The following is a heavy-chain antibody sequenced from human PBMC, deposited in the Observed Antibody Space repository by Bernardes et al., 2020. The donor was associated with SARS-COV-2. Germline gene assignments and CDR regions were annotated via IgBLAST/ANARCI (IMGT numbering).Heavy chain of an antibody. CDR1: GGSIASDYYY. J-gene: IGHJ5*02. CDR3: ARLLGLDHWWFDP. V-gene: IGHV4-39*01. CDR2: IFYSGTT. Sequence: SETLSLTCSVSGGSIASDYYYWAWVRQPPGKGLEWIGSIFYSGTTSYNPSLKSRVTISVDTSKNQFSLDLTSLTAADTAVYFCARLLGLDHWWFDPWGQGTQVTVSS.